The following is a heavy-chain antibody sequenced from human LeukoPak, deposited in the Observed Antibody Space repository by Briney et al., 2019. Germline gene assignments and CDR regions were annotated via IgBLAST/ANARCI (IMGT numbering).Heavy chain of an antibody. V-gene: IGHV4-39*01. CDR1: GGSFSSSSYY. Sequence: SETLSLTCTVSGGSFSSSSYYWAWIRQPPGKGLEWIGSIYYSGGTYYNPSLKSRVTISVDTSKNHFSLKLSSVTAADTAVFYRARFYRDPYYYMDVWGKGTTVTVSS. CDR2: IYYSGGT. J-gene: IGHJ6*03. D-gene: IGHD2/OR15-2a*01. CDR3: ARFYRDPYYYMDV.